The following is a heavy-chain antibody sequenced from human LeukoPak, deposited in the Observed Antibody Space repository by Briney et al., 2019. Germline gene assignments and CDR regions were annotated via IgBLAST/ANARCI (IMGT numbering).Heavy chain of an antibody. J-gene: IGHJ4*02. Sequence: ASVKVSCKASGFSLTGHFMHWLRQAPGQGLEWMGWINGNSGDTNYAQKFQDRVLITRDTSINTVYMELSRLRTDDTATYYCARDFSWGPDCWGQGTLVTVSS. D-gene: IGHD7-27*01. V-gene: IGHV1-2*02. CDR2: INGNSGDT. CDR3: ARDFSWGPDC. CDR1: GFSLTGHF.